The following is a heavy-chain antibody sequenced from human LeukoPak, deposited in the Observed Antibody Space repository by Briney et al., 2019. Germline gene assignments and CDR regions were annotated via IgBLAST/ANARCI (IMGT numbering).Heavy chain of an antibody. Sequence: GRSLRLSCAASGFNFDGYGMHWVRQTPGKGLEWVAVVWFDGTKRDYAESVKGRFTISRDNSKNTAYLEMNRLRVGDTAIYYCAKDSAFNYDSSGYADYWGQGTLVIVSS. J-gene: IGHJ4*02. CDR3: AKDSAFNYDSSGYADY. CDR1: GFNFDGYG. V-gene: IGHV3-33*06. D-gene: IGHD3-22*01. CDR2: VWFDGTKR.